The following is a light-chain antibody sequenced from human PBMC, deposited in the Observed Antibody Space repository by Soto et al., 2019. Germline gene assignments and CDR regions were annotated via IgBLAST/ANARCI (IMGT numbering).Light chain of an antibody. J-gene: IGKJ1*01. V-gene: IGKV3-15*01. CDR3: QQYNNWPPRAWT. Sequence: EIVMTQSPATLSVSPGERATLSCRASQSVSSNLAWYQQKPGQAPRLLIYGASTRATGIAARFSGSGSGTEFTLTISSPQSEDFAVYYCQQYNNWPPRAWTFGQGTKVEIK. CDR2: GAS. CDR1: QSVSSN.